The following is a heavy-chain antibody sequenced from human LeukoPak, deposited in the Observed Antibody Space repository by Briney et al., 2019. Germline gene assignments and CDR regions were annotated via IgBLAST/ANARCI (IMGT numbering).Heavy chain of an antibody. J-gene: IGHJ3*01. CDR1: ALMFDDYG. D-gene: IGHD2-15*01. CDR2: ISWNSGSI. CDR3: ARATAYCSGGTCSLLGGGAFDL. Sequence: SRSLRLSCVASALMFDDYGIHWVRQAPGKGLEWVSGISWNSGSIGYADSVKGRFIISRDNAKNSVYLQMSSLGAEDTAFYYCARATAYCSGGTCSLLGGGAFDLWGQGTMVTVSS. V-gene: IGHV3-9*01.